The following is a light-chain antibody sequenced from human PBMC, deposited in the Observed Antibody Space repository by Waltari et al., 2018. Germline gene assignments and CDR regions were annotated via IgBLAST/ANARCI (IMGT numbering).Light chain of an antibody. V-gene: IGKV3-20*01. CDR3: QQYFRSPFT. CDR1: QSIDSTY. Sequence: PGERATLPCRASQSIDSTYVAWYQQTPGRAPRLLLYRTSSRATGIPDRFTGSGSGKDFTLTISRLEPEDFAVYYCQQYFRSPFTFGQGTKVDI. J-gene: IGKJ2*01. CDR2: RTS.